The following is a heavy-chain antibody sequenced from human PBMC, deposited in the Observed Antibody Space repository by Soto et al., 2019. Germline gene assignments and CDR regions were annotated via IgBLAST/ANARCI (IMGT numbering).Heavy chain of an antibody. J-gene: IGHJ6*02. CDR2: INPKSGGT. Sequence: GASVKVSCKASGYSFTDYHIHWVRQAPGQGLEWLGRINPKSGGTSTAQKLQGWVTMTTDTSISTASMELTRLTSDDTAIYYCARGDSTDCSNGVCSFFYNHDMDVWGQGTTVTSP. D-gene: IGHD2-8*01. CDR1: GYSFTDYH. V-gene: IGHV1-2*04. CDR3: ARGDSTDCSNGVCSFFYNHDMDV.